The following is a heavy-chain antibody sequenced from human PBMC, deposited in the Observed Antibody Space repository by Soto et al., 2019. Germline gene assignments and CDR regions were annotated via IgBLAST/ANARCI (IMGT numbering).Heavy chain of an antibody. CDR2: ISGSGGST. Sequence: GGSLRLSCAASGFTFSSYAMSWVRQAPGKGLEWVSAISGSGGSTYYADSVKGRFTISRDNSKNTLYLQMNSLRAEDTAVYYCAKAKDCIAARPDPFYYFDYWGQGTLVTVSS. J-gene: IGHJ4*02. CDR1: GFTFSSYA. V-gene: IGHV3-23*01. CDR3: AKAKDCIAARPDPFYYFDY. D-gene: IGHD6-6*01.